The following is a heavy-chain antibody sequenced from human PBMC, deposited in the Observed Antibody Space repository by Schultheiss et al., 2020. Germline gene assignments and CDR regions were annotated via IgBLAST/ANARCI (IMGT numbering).Heavy chain of an antibody. CDR1: GFTFSSYS. J-gene: IGHJ4*02. Sequence: GESLKISCAASGFTFSSYSMNWVRQAPGKGLEWVSSISSSSSYIYYADSVKGRFTISRDNAKNSLYLQMNSLRAEDTAVYYCARGGGLGLDGYKDYWGQGTLVTVSS. D-gene: IGHD5-24*01. CDR2: ISSSSSYI. V-gene: IGHV3-21*01. CDR3: ARGGGLGLDGYKDY.